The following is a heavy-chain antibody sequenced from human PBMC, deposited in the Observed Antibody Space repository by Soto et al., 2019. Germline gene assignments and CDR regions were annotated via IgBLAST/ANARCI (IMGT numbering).Heavy chain of an antibody. V-gene: IGHV4-59*01. Sequence: SETLSLTCTVSGGSISSYYWSWIRQPPGKGLEWIGYIYYSGSTNYNPSLKSRVTISVDTSKNQFSLKLSSVTAADTAVYYCARYLTYYYDSSGYSAGAFDIGCKGTMVTVSS. CDR1: GGSISSYY. CDR2: IYYSGST. J-gene: IGHJ3*02. D-gene: IGHD3-22*01. CDR3: ARYLTYYYDSSGYSAGAFDI.